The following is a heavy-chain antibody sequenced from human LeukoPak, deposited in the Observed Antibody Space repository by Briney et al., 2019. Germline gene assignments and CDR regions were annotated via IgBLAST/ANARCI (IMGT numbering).Heavy chain of an antibody. CDR1: GFTFSSYW. D-gene: IGHD6-13*01. CDR3: ARDLIAAPGTDAFDI. J-gene: IGHJ3*02. Sequence: PGGSLRLSCAASGFTFSSYWMHWVRQAPGKGLVWVSRINSDGSSTNYADSVKGRFTISKDNAKNMLYLQMNSLRAEDTAVYYCARDLIAAPGTDAFDIWGQGTMVTVSS. CDR2: INSDGSST. V-gene: IGHV3-74*01.